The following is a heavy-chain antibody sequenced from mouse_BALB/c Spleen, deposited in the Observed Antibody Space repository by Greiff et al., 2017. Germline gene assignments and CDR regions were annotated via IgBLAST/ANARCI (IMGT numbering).Heavy chain of an antibody. Sequence: VQLVESGAELMKPGASVKISCKATGYTFSSYWIEWVKQRPGHGLEWIGEILPGSGSTNYNEKFKGKATFTADTSSNTAYMQLSSLTSEDSAVYYCARGAYDYDGFAYWGQGTLVTVSA. D-gene: IGHD2-4*01. J-gene: IGHJ3*01. CDR2: ILPGSGST. CDR1: GYTFSSYW. V-gene: IGHV1-9*01. CDR3: ARGAYDYDGFAY.